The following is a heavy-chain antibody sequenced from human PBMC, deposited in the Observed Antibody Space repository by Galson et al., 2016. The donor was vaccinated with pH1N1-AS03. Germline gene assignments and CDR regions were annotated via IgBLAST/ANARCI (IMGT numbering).Heavy chain of an antibody. CDR1: GYKFTNYW. V-gene: IGHV5-51*01. CDR3: ARRVSYTGSYPLDY. Sequence: QSGAEVKKPGESLKISCKGSGYKFTNYWTGWVRQMPGQGLEWMGSIYPGDSDTRYSPSFQGQVTISADKSISTAYLQWSSLKASDTAKYYCARRVSYTGSYPLDYWGQGTLVTVSS. CDR2: IYPGDSDT. D-gene: IGHD1-26*01. J-gene: IGHJ4*02.